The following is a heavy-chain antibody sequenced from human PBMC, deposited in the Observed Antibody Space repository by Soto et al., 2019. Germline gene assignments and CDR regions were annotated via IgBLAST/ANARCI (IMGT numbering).Heavy chain of an antibody. CDR1: GGSVSSGSYY. Sequence: SETLSLTCTVSGGSVSSGSYYWSWIRQLPGKGLEWIGYIYYSGSTNYNPSLKSRVTISVDTSKNQFSLKLSSVTAADTAVYYCARDGVHYDYVWGSSGVLNVWGQGTTVTVSS. CDR3: ARDGVHYDYVWGSSGVLNV. V-gene: IGHV4-61*01. CDR2: IYYSGST. J-gene: IGHJ6*02. D-gene: IGHD3-16*01.